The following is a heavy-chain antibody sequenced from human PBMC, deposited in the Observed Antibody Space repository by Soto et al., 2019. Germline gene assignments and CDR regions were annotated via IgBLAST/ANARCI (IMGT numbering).Heavy chain of an antibody. Sequence: ASVKVSCKASGYTFTSYGISWVRQAPGQGLEWMGWISAYNGNTNYAQKLQGRVTMTTDTSTSTAYMELRSLRSDDTAVYYCARETVLPGGHGAPNDDAFDIWGQGTMVTVSS. CDR3: ARETVLPGGHGAPNDDAFDI. D-gene: IGHD1-1*01. CDR2: ISAYNGNT. J-gene: IGHJ3*02. CDR1: GYTFTSYG. V-gene: IGHV1-18*01.